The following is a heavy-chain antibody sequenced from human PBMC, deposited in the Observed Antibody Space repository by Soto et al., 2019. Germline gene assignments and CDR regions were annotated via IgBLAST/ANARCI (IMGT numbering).Heavy chain of an antibody. CDR2: ISYDGSNK. J-gene: IGHJ3*02. Sequence: PGGSLRLSCAASGFTFSSYGMHWVRQAPGKGLERVAVISYDGSNKYYADSVKGRFTISRDNSKNTLYLQMNSLRAEDTAVYYCAKDTTSNTMGAFDIWGQGTMVTVSS. V-gene: IGHV3-30*18. CDR1: GFTFSSYG. CDR3: AKDTTSNTMGAFDI. D-gene: IGHD3-3*01.